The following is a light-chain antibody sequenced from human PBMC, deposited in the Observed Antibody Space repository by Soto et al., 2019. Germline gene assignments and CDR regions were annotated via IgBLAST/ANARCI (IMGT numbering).Light chain of an antibody. CDR3: QQYYSYPRT. Sequence: EIVMTQSPATLSVSPGDRATLSCRASQSVSSNLAWYQQRPGQAPRLLIYGASTRATGIPARFSGSGSGTDFTLTISCLQSEDFATYYCQQYYSYPRTFGQGTKVDIK. V-gene: IGKV3-15*01. J-gene: IGKJ1*01. CDR1: QSVSSN. CDR2: GAS.